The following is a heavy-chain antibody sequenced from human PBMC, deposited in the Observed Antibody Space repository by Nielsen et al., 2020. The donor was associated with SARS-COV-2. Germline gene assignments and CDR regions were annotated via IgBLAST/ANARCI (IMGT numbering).Heavy chain of an antibody. D-gene: IGHD2-2*01. J-gene: IGHJ3*02. CDR1: GGSISSYY. CDR2: IYCSGST. V-gene: IGHV4-59*01. CDR3: ASGIVVAFDAFDI. Sequence: GSLRLSCTVSGGSISSYYWSWIRQPPGKGLEWIGYIYCSGSTNYNPSLKSRVTISVDTSKNQFSLKLSSVTAADTAVYYCASGIVVAFDAFDIWGQGTMVTVSS.